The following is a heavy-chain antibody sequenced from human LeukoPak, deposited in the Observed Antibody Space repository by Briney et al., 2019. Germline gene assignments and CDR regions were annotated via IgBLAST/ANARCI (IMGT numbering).Heavy chain of an antibody. J-gene: IGHJ4*02. CDR3: ARDREVGATGYYFDY. CDR1: GGSISSGSYY. Sequence: SETLSLTCTVSGGSISSGSYYRSWIRQPAGKGLEWIGRIYTSGSTTYNSSLKSRVTISLDTSKNHFSLRLSSVTAADTAVYYCARDREVGATGYYFDYWGQGTLVTVSS. D-gene: IGHD1-26*01. CDR2: IYTSGST. V-gene: IGHV4-61*02.